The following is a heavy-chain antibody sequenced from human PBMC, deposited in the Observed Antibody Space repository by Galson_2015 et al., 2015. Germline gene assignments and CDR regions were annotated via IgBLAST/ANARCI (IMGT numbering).Heavy chain of an antibody. D-gene: IGHD5-24*01. CDR3: AKDLQMSR. CDR1: GFAFTSAA. Sequence: SLRLSCAASGFAFTSAAMTWGRQAPGKGLEWVSVVSASGTNTYYADSVKGRVTISRDNAKNTLYLQMNSLRAEDTAVYYCAKDLQMSRWGQGTLVTVSS. CDR2: VSASGTNT. J-gene: IGHJ4*02. V-gene: IGHV3-23*01.